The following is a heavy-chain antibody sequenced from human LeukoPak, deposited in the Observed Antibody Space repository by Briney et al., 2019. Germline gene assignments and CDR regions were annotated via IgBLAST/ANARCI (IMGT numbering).Heavy chain of an antibody. J-gene: IGHJ4*02. D-gene: IGHD2-15*01. CDR3: ARVGYCSGGSCYSSDY. V-gene: IGHV1-8*01. CDR2: MNPNSGNT. CDR1: GYTFTSYD. Sequence: PRASVKVSCNASGYTFTSYDINWVRQATGQGLEWMGWMNPNSGNTGYAQKFQGRVTMTRNTSISTAYMELSSLRSEDTAVYYCARVGYCSGGSCYSSDYWGQGTLVTVSS.